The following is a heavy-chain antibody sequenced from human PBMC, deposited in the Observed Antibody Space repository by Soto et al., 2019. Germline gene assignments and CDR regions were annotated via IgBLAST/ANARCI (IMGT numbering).Heavy chain of an antibody. J-gene: IGHJ6*02. CDR2: ISAYNGNT. D-gene: IGHD2-15*01. CDR1: GYTFTSYG. Sequence: ASVKVSCKASGYTFTSYGISWVRQAPGQGLEWMGWISAYNGNTNYAQKLQGRVTMTTDTSTSTAYMELRSLRSDDTAVYHCARVVVVAATYYYGMDVWGQGTTLTVSS. V-gene: IGHV1-18*04. CDR3: ARVVVVAATYYYGMDV.